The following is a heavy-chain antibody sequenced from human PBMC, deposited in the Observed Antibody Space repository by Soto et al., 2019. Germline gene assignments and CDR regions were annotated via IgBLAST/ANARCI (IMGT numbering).Heavy chain of an antibody. CDR3: ARETTIFGVVNWFDP. Sequence: SETLSLTCAVYGGSFSVYYWSWMRQPPGKGLEWIGEINHSGSTNYNPSLKSRVTISVDTSKNQFSLKLSSVTAADTAVYYCARETTIFGVVNWFDPWGQGTLVTVSS. V-gene: IGHV4-34*01. CDR1: GGSFSVYY. J-gene: IGHJ5*02. D-gene: IGHD3-3*01. CDR2: INHSGST.